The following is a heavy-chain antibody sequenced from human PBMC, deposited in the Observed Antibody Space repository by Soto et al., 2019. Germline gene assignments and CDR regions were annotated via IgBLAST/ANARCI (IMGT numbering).Heavy chain of an antibody. CDR1: GWSVSEKRL. Sequence: SVTLSLTGTLAGWSVSEKRLWTLFRPTPGKGLEWIGETFRKGDTNYNAFLKSRVSISIDKSRNQVSLILTSVTAADTAVYYCASYVGTGGYGAFDIWGQGTVVTVSS. CDR3: ASYVGTGGYGAFDI. CDR2: TFRKGDT. J-gene: IGHJ3*02. V-gene: IGHV4-4*02. D-gene: IGHD3-16*01.